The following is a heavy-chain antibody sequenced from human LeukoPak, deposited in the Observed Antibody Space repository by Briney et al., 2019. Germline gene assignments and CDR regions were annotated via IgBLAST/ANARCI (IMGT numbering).Heavy chain of an antibody. D-gene: IGHD1-14*01. J-gene: IGHJ6*03. V-gene: IGHV1-8*03. Sequence: ASVKVSCKASGYTFTSYDINWVRQATGQGLEWMGWMNPNSGNTGYAQKFQGRVTITRNTSISTAYMELSSLRSEDTAVYYCARFRTSPDYYYYMDVWGKGTTVTVSS. CDR3: ARFRTSPDYYYYMDV. CDR1: GYTFTSYD. CDR2: MNPNSGNT.